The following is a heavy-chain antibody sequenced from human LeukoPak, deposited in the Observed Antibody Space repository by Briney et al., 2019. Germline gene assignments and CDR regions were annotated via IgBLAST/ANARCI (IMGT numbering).Heavy chain of an antibody. CDR2: ISYDGSNK. CDR1: GFTFSNYA. Sequence: PGGSLRLSCAASGFTFSNYAMHWVRQAPGKGLEWVAVISYDGSNKYYADSVKGRFTISSDNSKNTLYLQMNSLRAEDTAVYYCAELGITMIGGVWGKGTTVTISS. J-gene: IGHJ6*04. V-gene: IGHV3-30*04. CDR3: AELGITMIGGV. D-gene: IGHD3-10*02.